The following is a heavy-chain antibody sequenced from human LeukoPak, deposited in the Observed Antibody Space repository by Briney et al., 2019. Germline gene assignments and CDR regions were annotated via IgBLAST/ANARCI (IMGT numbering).Heavy chain of an antibody. V-gene: IGHV3-30*02. Sequence: GGSLRLSCAASGFIFRNHGMHWVRQAPGKGLEWVAFLRNDESEIFYADSVKGRFTISRDNSKNTLYLQMSSLRDEDTAEYYWVKDTGRGDFWGQGTQVTVSS. D-gene: IGHD1-14*01. J-gene: IGHJ4*02. CDR3: VKDTGRGDF. CDR2: LRNDESEI. CDR1: GFIFRNHG.